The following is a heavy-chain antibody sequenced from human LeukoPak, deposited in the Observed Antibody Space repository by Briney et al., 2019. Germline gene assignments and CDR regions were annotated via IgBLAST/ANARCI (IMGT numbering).Heavy chain of an antibody. J-gene: IGHJ5*02. V-gene: IGHV3-7*01. CDR1: GFSFSTKW. CDR2: IHPHGREQ. D-gene: IGHD3-16*01. CDR3: ASQSYARFDP. Sequence: RGSLRLSCAASGFSFSTKWMSWVRQAPGKGLEWVGNIHPHGREQYPVDSVKGRFTISRDNARNSLFLQMNSLRVEDTAVYYCASQSYARFDPWGQGTLVTVSS.